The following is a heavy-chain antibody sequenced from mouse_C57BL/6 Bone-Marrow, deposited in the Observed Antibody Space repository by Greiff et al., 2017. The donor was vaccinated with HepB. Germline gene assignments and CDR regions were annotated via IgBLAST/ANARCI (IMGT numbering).Heavy chain of an antibody. V-gene: IGHV3-6*01. CDR1: GYSITSGYY. CDR2: ISYDGSN. J-gene: IGHJ4*01. CDR3: ARGTTHYAMDY. Sequence: EVQLVESGPGLVKPSQSLSLTCSVTGYSITSGYYWNWIRQFPGNKLEWMGYISYDGSNNYNPSLKNRISITRDTSKNQFFLKLNSVTTEDTATYYCARGTTHYAMDYWGQGTSVTVSS. D-gene: IGHD1-1*01.